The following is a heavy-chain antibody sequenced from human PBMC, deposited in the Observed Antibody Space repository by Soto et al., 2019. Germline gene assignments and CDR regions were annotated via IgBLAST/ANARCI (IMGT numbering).Heavy chain of an antibody. Sequence: QVQLVQSGAEVKKPGASVKVSCKASGYTFTSYDINWVRQATGQGLEWMGWMNLNSGNTGYAQKFQGRVTMTRNTSISTAYMELSSLRSEDTAVYYCARYYDSSGYYGRRYYFDYWGQGTLVTVSS. J-gene: IGHJ4*02. CDR2: MNLNSGNT. V-gene: IGHV1-8*01. CDR1: GYTFTSYD. CDR3: ARYYDSSGYYGRRYYFDY. D-gene: IGHD3-22*01.